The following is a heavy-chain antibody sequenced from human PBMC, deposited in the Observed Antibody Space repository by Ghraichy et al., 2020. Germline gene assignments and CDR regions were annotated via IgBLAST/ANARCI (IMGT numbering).Heavy chain of an antibody. CDR3: AKGVDSGNYFRYYYYYMAV. CDR1: GFTFSNYA. D-gene: IGHD3-10*01. J-gene: IGHJ6*03. CDR2: ISGSGGST. V-gene: IGHV3-23*01. Sequence: GGSLRLSCVGSGFTFSNYALTWVRPAPGKGLDWVSAISGSGGSTYYAVSVKGRFTISRDNSKNTLYLQMNSLRAEDTAVYYCAKGVDSGNYFRYYYYYMAVWGKGTTVTVSS.